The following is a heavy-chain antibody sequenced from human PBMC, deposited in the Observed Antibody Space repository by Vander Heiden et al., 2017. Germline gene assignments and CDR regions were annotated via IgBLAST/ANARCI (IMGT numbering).Heavy chain of an antibody. Sequence: QVQLVQSGAEVKKPGASVQVSCKASGYTFTGYYMHWVRQAPGQGLEWMGWINPNSGGTNYAQKFQGRVTMTRDTSISTAYMELSRLRSDDTAVYYCARGGSSSWYHYYYGMDVWGQGTTVTVSS. CDR2: INPNSGGT. D-gene: IGHD6-13*01. V-gene: IGHV1-2*02. CDR1: GYTFTGYY. J-gene: IGHJ6*02. CDR3: ARGGSSSWYHYYYGMDV.